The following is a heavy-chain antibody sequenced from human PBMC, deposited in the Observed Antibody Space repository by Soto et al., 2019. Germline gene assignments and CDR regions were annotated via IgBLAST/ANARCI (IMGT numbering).Heavy chain of an antibody. CDR3: ATAVAGTEGEYYFDY. CDR2: FDPEDGET. Sequence: ASVKVSCKVSGYTLTELSMHWVRQAPGKGLEWMGGFDPEDGETIYAQKFQGRVTMTEDTSTDTAYMELSSLRSEDTAVYYCATAVAGTEGEYYFDYWGQGTLVTVSS. J-gene: IGHJ4*02. V-gene: IGHV1-24*01. CDR1: GYTLTELS. D-gene: IGHD6-19*01.